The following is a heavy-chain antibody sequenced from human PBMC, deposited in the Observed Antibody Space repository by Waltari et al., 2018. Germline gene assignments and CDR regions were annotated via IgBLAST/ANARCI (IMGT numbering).Heavy chain of an antibody. D-gene: IGHD3-22*01. J-gene: IGHJ4*02. V-gene: IGHV4-39*01. Sequence: QLQLQESGPGLVKPSETMSLTCPVSGGSISSSSYYWGWIRQPPGKELEWIGSTYYSGITYYNPSLNSRVTISVDTSKNQFSLKLSSVTAADTAVYYCASTVYYDSSGWTYYFDYWGQGTLVTVSS. CDR1: GGSISSSSYY. CDR2: TYYSGIT. CDR3: ASTVYYDSSGWTYYFDY.